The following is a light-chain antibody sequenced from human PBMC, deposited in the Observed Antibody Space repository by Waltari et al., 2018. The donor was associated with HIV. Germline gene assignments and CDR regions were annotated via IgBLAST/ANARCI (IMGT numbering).Light chain of an antibody. CDR1: SSDVGGYNY. CDR2: EVS. CDR3: SSYTSSSTSHV. Sequence: SALTQPASVSGSPGQSITISCTGTSSDVGGYNYVSWYQQHPGKAPKLMIYEVSNRHSGVSNGCSGSKSGNTASLTISGLQAEDEADYYCSSYTSSSTSHVFGTGTKVTVL. J-gene: IGLJ1*01. V-gene: IGLV2-14*01.